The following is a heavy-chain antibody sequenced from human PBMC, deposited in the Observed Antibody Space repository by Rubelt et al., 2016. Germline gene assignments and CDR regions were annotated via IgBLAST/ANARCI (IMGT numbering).Heavy chain of an antibody. J-gene: IGHJ4*02. CDR2: IYPSDSDI. Sequence: EEQLVQSRAEVKKPGESLKISCTASGYSFTTYWIGWVRQMPGKGLEWMGLIYPSDSDIRYSPSFKGQVTISADKSISTAFLQWSSLKASETAMYYCGRLSYTYGYKGTVTTGSEISYWGQGTLVTVSS. CDR1: GYSFTTYW. V-gene: IGHV5-51*01. D-gene: IGHD4-17*01. CDR3: GRLSYTYGYKGTVTTGSEISY.